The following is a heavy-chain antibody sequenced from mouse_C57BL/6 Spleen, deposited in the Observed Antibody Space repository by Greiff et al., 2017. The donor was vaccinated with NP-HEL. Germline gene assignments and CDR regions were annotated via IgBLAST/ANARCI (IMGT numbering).Heavy chain of an antibody. CDR1: GYTFTSYW. J-gene: IGHJ2*01. CDR3: ASGDGYYEWEDYFDY. D-gene: IGHD2-3*01. CDR2: IHPNSGST. V-gene: IGHV1-64*01. Sequence: QVQLQQPGAELVKPGASVKLSCKASGYTFTSYWMHWVKQRPGQGLEWIGMIHPNSGSTNYNEKFKSKATLTVDKSSSTAYMQLSSLTSEDSAVYYCASGDGYYEWEDYFDYWGQGTTLTVSS.